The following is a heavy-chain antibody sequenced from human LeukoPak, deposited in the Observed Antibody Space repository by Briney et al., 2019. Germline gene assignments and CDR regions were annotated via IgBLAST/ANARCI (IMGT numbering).Heavy chain of an antibody. Sequence: GGSLRLSCAASGFTFSNAWMSWVRQAPGKGLEWVGRIKSKTDGGTTDYAAPVKGRFTISRDNSKNTLYLQMNSLRAEDTAVYYCARDNRDESGSFSTRFDLWGRGTLVTVSS. V-gene: IGHV3-15*01. J-gene: IGHJ2*01. CDR2: IKSKTDGGTT. CDR1: GFTFSNAW. CDR3: ARDNRDESGSFSTRFDL. D-gene: IGHD1-26*01.